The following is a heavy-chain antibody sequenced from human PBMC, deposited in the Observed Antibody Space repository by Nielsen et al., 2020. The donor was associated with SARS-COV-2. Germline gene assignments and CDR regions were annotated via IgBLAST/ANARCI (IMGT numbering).Heavy chain of an antibody. CDR1: GDSMSDSNYY. D-gene: IGHD3-3*02. Sequence: SETLSLTCTVSGDSMSDSNYYWVWIRQPPGKGLEWIASIYYSGITYYNPSLKSRVTISIDTSKNHFSLRLNSVAAADTAVYYCVRLNRRILTPLALASLRFDYWGQGSLVTVSS. J-gene: IGHJ4*02. V-gene: IGHV4-39*02. CDR3: VRLNRRILTPLALASLRFDY. CDR2: IYYSGIT.